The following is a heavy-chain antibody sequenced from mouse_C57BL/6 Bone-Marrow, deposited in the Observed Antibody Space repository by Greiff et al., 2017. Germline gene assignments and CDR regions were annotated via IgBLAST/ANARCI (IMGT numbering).Heavy chain of an antibody. Sequence: EVKVVESGGDLVKPGGSLKLSCAASGFTFSSYGMSWVRQTPDKRLEWVATISSGGSYTYYPDSVKGRFTISRDNAKNTLYLQMSSLKSEDTALYDCAEQYCDSSSRDYFDYWGQGTTLTVSS. CDR2: ISSGGSYT. V-gene: IGHV5-6*01. D-gene: IGHD1-1*01. CDR1: GFTFSSYG. J-gene: IGHJ2*01. CDR3: AEQYCDSSSRDYFDY.